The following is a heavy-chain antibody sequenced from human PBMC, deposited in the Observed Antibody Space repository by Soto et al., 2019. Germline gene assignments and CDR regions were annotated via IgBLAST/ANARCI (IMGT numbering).Heavy chain of an antibody. Sequence: GGSLRLSCAASGFTFSSYAMHWVRQAPGKGLEWVAVISYDGSNKYYADSVKGRFTISRDNSKNTLYLQMNSLRAEDTAVYYCARDSLEAAAGWGYFDYWGQGTLVTVSS. CDR2: ISYDGSNK. D-gene: IGHD6-13*01. V-gene: IGHV3-30-3*01. J-gene: IGHJ4*02. CDR3: ARDSLEAAAGWGYFDY. CDR1: GFTFSSYA.